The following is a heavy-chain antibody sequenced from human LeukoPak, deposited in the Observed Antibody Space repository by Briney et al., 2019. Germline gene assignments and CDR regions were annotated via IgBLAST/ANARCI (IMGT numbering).Heavy chain of an antibody. V-gene: IGHV3-23*01. CDR2: ISGSGGST. J-gene: IGHJ1*01. CDR3: AITVDCRATTDCYSYFHH. Sequence: GGSLRLSCAASGFTFSSYAMSWVRQAPGKGLEWASAISGSGGSTYYADSVKGRFTISRDNSRNTLYLQVNSLRAEDTAVYYCAITVDCRATTDCYSYFHHWGQGTLVTVSS. D-gene: IGHD2-21*02. CDR1: GFTFSSYA.